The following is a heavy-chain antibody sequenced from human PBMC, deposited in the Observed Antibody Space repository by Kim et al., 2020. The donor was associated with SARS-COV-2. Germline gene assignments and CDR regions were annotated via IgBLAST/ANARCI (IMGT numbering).Heavy chain of an antibody. Sequence: GGSLRLSCAASGFTFDDYAMHWVRQAPGKGLEWVSGISWNSGSIGYADSVKGRFTMSRDNAKNSLYLQMNSLRAEDTALYYCAKGQKRAAAGLFDYWGQGTLVTVSS. V-gene: IGHV3-9*01. CDR2: ISWNSGSI. CDR3: AKGQKRAAAGLFDY. CDR1: GFTFDDYA. D-gene: IGHD6-13*01. J-gene: IGHJ4*02.